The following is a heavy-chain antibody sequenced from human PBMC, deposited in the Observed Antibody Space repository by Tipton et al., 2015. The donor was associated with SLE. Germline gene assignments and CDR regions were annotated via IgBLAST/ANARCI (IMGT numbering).Heavy chain of an antibody. J-gene: IGHJ6*02. Sequence: GSLRLSCAASGFTFSDFYMSWIRQAPGKGLEWVSYISSSGYTIYYADSVKGRFTISRDNAKNSLYLQMNSLRPEDTAVYFCARVIAAPPYGLDVWGQGTTVTVSS. CDR2: ISSSGYTI. CDR3: ARVIAAPPYGLDV. D-gene: IGHD2-15*01. V-gene: IGHV3-11*04. CDR1: GFTFSDFY.